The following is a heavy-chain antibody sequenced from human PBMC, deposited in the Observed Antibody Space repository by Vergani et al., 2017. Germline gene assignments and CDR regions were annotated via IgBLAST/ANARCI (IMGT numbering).Heavy chain of an antibody. V-gene: IGHV3-30-3*01. CDR3: ARESRGPFWSGYYNYYYYMDV. J-gene: IGHJ6*03. CDR2: ISYDGSNK. Sequence: QVQLVESGGGVVQPGRSLRLSCAASGFTFSSYAMHWVRQAPGKGREWVAVISYDGSNKYSADSVKGRFTISRDNSKNTLYLQMNSLRAEDTAVYYCARESRGPFWSGYYNYYYYMDVWGKGP. CDR1: GFTFSSYA. D-gene: IGHD3-3*01.